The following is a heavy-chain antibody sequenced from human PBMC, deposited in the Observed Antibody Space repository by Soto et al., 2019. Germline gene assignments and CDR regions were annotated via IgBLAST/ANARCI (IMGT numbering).Heavy chain of an antibody. CDR2: ISSSSSYI. Sequence: EVQLVESGGGLVKPGGSLRLSCAASGFTFSSYSMNWVRQAPGKGLEWVSSISSSSSYIYYADSVKGRFTIPRDNAKNSLYLQMNSLRAEDTAVYYCARDKYYGSGSLTNDAFDIWGQGTMVTVSS. CDR3: ARDKYYGSGSLTNDAFDI. CDR1: GFTFSSYS. V-gene: IGHV3-21*01. D-gene: IGHD3-10*01. J-gene: IGHJ3*02.